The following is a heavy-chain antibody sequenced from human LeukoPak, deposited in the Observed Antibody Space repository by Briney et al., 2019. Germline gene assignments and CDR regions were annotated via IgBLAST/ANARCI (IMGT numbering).Heavy chain of an antibody. CDR1: GGSISSGGYY. CDR3: ASADGYKIDY. J-gene: IGHJ4*02. CDR2: IYYSGST. V-gene: IGHV4-31*03. Sequence: SETLSLTCTVSGGSISSGGYYWSCIRQHPGKGLEWIGYIYYSGSTYYNPSLKSRVSISVDTSNNQFSLKVSSVTAADTAVYYCASADGYKIDYWGQGTLVTVSS. D-gene: IGHD5-24*01.